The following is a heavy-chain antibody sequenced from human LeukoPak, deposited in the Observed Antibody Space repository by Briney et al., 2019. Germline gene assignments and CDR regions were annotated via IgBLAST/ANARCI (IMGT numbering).Heavy chain of an antibody. CDR1: GGSISSGGYY. CDR3: ARASRGYSYGFIPYYFDY. Sequence: SETLSLTCTVSGGSISSGGYYWSWIRQHPGKGLERIGYIYYSGSTYYNPSLKSRVTISVDTSKNQFSLKLSSVTAADTAVYYCARASRGYSYGFIPYYFDYWGQGTLVTVSS. V-gene: IGHV4-31*03. D-gene: IGHD5-18*01. CDR2: IYYSGST. J-gene: IGHJ4*02.